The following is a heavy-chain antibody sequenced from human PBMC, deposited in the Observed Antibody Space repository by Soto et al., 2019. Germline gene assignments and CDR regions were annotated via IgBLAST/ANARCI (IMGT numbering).Heavy chain of an antibody. Sequence: ASVKVSCKASGYTFTGYYMHWVRQAPGQGLEWMGWINPNSGGTNYAQKFQGWVTMTRDTSISTAYMELSRLRSDDTAVYYCARDRYYDFWSGYFGHYYGMDVWGQGTTVTVSS. J-gene: IGHJ6*02. D-gene: IGHD3-3*01. CDR1: GYTFTGYY. V-gene: IGHV1-2*04. CDR3: ARDRYYDFWSGYFGHYYGMDV. CDR2: INPNSGGT.